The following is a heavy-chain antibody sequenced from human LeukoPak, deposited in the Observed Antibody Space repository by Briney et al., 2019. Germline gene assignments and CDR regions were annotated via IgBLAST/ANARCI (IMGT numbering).Heavy chain of an antibody. J-gene: IGHJ4*02. CDR3: ARGPETGSFDY. CDR2: INPSGGST. V-gene: IGHV1-46*01. CDR1: GYIFSTYG. Sequence: ASVKVSCKASGYIFSTYGISWVRQAPGQGLEWMGIINPSGGSTTHAQKFQDRVTMTRDMSTSTVYMELSSLRSQDTAVYYCARGPETGSFDYWGQGTLVTVSS. D-gene: IGHD1-26*01.